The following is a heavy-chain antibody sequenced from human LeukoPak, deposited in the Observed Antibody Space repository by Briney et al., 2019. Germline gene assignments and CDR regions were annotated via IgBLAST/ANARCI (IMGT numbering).Heavy chain of an antibody. CDR2: IWYDGSNK. J-gene: IGHJ2*01. Sequence: GGSLRLSCAASGFTFSSYWMSWVRQAPGKGLEWVAVIWYDGSNKYYADSVKGRFTISRDNSKNTLYLQMNSLRAEDTAVYYCARDYLDWYFDLWGRGTLVTVSS. CDR1: GFTFSSYW. V-gene: IGHV3-33*08. CDR3: ARDYLDWYFDL.